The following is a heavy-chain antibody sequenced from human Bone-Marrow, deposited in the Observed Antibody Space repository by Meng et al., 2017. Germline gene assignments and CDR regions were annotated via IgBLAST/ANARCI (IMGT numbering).Heavy chain of an antibody. CDR2: IKQDGSEK. D-gene: IGHD6-6*01. CDR1: GSTFSSYA. V-gene: IGHV3-7*01. J-gene: IGHJ6*02. CDR3: ARVIAARSYYYYGMDV. Sequence: GESLKISCAASGSTFSSYAMSWVRQAPGKGLEWVANIKQDGSEKYYVDSVKGRFTISRDNAKNSLYLQMNSLRAEDTAVYYCARVIAARSYYYYGMDVWGQGTTVTVSS.